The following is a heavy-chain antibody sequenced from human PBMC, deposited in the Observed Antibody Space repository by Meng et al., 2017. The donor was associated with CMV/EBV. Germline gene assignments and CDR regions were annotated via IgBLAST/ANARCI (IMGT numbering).Heavy chain of an antibody. V-gene: IGHV4-34*01. CDR3: ARFGELEWFDP. CDR1: GGSFSGYY. CDR2: INHSGST. J-gene: IGHJ5*02. D-gene: IGHD3-10*01. Sequence: LPCAVYGGSFSGYYWGWIRQPPGKGLEWIGEINHSGSTNYNPSLKSRVTISVDTSKNQFSLKLSSVTAADTAVYYCARFGELEWFDPWGQGTLVTVSS.